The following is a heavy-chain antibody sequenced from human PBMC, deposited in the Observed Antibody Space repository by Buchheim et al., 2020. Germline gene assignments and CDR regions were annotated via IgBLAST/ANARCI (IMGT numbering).Heavy chain of an antibody. J-gene: IGHJ4*02. CDR2: IWYDGSNK. V-gene: IGHV3-33*01. CDR1: GFTFSSYG. CDR3: ARGTGQFTVTTLGY. D-gene: IGHD4-17*01. Sequence: QVQLVESGGGVVQPGRSLRLSCAASGFTFSSYGMHWVRQAPGKGLEWVAVIWYDGSNKYYADSVKGRFTISRDNSKNTLYLQMNRLRAEDTAVYYCARGTGQFTVTTLGYWGQGTL.